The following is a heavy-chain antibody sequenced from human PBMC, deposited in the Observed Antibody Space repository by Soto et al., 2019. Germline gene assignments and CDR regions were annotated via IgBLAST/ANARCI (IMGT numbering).Heavy chain of an antibody. D-gene: IGHD6-13*01. Sequence: SETLSLTCAFYGGSFSGYYWSWIRQPPGKGLEWIGEINHSGSTNYNPSLKSRVTISVDTSKNQFSLKLSSVTAADTAVYYCARTLGRSWRTEKGRYYFDYWGQGTLVTVSS. CDR2: INHSGST. CDR1: GGSFSGYY. CDR3: ARTLGRSWRTEKGRYYFDY. V-gene: IGHV4-34*01. J-gene: IGHJ4*02.